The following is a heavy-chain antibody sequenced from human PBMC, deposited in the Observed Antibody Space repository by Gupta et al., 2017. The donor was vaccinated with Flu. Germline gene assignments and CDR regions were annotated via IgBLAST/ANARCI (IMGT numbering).Heavy chain of an antibody. CDR3: ARMGSNWTIYFDY. CDR1: STSEMR. CDR2: IDWDDDK. Sequence: STSEMRVSWIRQPPGKALEWLARIDWDDDKFYRTSLKTRLTISKDTSKNPVVLTMNNMDHVDTATYYCARMGSNWTIYFDYWGQGTLVTVSS. J-gene: IGHJ4*02. V-gene: IGHV2-70*04. D-gene: IGHD1-20*01.